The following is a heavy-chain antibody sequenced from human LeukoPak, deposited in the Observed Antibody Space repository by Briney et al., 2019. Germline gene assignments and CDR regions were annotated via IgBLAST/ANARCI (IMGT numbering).Heavy chain of an antibody. CDR1: GGTFSSYA. Sequence: GASVKVSCKASGGTFSSYAISWVRQAPGQGLEWMGGIIPIFGTANCAQKFQGRVTITADESTSTAYMELSSLRSEDTAVYYCASRREGWYYYDSSGYYSPRPNYYYYMDVWGKGTTVTVPS. CDR2: IIPIFGTA. D-gene: IGHD3-22*01. CDR3: ASRREGWYYYDSSGYYSPRPNYYYYMDV. J-gene: IGHJ6*03. V-gene: IGHV1-69*13.